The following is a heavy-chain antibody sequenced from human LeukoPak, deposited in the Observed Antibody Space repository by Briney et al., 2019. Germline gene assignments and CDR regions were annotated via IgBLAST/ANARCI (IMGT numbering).Heavy chain of an antibody. D-gene: IGHD3-3*01. Sequence: GGSLRLSCAASGFTFSSYSMNWVRQAPGKGLEWVSSISSSSSYIYYADSVKGRFIISRDNAKNSLYLQMNSLRAEDTAVYYFATLEGPPFDFWGQGTLVTVSS. J-gene: IGHJ4*02. CDR2: ISSSSSYI. CDR1: GFTFSSYS. V-gene: IGHV3-21*01. CDR3: ATLEGPPFDF.